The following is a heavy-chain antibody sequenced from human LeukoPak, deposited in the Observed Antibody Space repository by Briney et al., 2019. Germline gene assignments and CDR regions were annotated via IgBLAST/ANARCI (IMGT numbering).Heavy chain of an antibody. D-gene: IGHD3-22*01. Sequence: PGGSLRLSCAASGFTFSSYAMSWVRQAPGKGLEWVSAISGSGGSTYYADSVKGRFTISRDNSKNTLYLQMNSLRAEDTAVYYCAKDQDSDYYDSSGYSASFDYWGQGTLVTVSS. J-gene: IGHJ4*02. CDR1: GFTFSSYA. CDR2: ISGSGGST. V-gene: IGHV3-23*01. CDR3: AKDQDSDYYDSSGYSASFDY.